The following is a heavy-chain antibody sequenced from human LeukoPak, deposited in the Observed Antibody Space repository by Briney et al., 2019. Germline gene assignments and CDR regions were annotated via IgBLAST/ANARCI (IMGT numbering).Heavy chain of an antibody. CDR3: AREARDYYDSSGYYYMIDY. V-gene: IGHV3-21*01. CDR2: ISSSSSYI. D-gene: IGHD3-22*01. Sequence: PGGSLRLSCAASGFTSSSYSMNWVRQAPGKGLEWVSSISSSSSYIYYADSVKGRFTISRDNAKNSLYLQMNSLRAEDTAVYYCAREARDYYDSSGYYYMIDYWGQGTLVTVSS. J-gene: IGHJ4*02. CDR1: GFTSSSYS.